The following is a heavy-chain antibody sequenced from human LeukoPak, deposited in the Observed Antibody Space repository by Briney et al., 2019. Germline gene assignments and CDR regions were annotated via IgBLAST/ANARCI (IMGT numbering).Heavy chain of an antibody. CDR2: ISTSGST. J-gene: IGHJ3*02. Sequence: GGSLRLSCVASGLSISGQWMSWVRQAPGKGLEWVSVISTSGSTYYADSAKGRFAISRDNSKNTLYLQMNSLRAEDTAVYYCARGGDSSGSKRSAFDIWGQGTTVTVSS. D-gene: IGHD3-22*01. V-gene: IGHV3-53*01. CDR3: ARGGDSSGSKRSAFDI. CDR1: GLSISGQW.